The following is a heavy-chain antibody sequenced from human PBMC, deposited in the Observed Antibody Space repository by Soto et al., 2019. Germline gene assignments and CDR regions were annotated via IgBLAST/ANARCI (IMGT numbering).Heavy chain of an antibody. V-gene: IGHV4-59*01. CDR2: IYYSGST. Sequence: TLSPTCTVSGGSISSYYWSWIRQPPGKGLEWIGYIYYSGSTNYNPSLKSRVTISVDTSKNQFSPKLSSVTAADTAVYYCARIRGYCSSTSCYGFPLDVWGKGATVTVSS. CDR1: GGSISSYY. J-gene: IGHJ6*04. D-gene: IGHD2-2*01. CDR3: ARIRGYCSSTSCYGFPLDV.